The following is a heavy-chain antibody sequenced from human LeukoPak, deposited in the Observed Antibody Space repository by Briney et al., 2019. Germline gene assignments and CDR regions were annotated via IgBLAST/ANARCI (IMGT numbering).Heavy chain of an antibody. Sequence: PSQTLSLTCTVSGGSISSGDYYWSWIRQPPGKGPEWIGYIYYSGSTYYNPSLRSRVFMSVDTSKNQFSLNLSSVTVADTAVYYCASHNYDSGSYLNYLFDHWGQGALVTVSS. CDR3: ASHNYDSGSYLNYLFDH. CDR2: IYYSGST. CDR1: GGSISSGDYY. J-gene: IGHJ4*02. V-gene: IGHV4-30-4*01. D-gene: IGHD3-22*01.